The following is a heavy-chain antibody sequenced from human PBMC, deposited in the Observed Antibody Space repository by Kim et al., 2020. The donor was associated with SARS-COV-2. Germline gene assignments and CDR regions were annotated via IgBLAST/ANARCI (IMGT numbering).Heavy chain of an antibody. D-gene: IGHD6-19*01. CDR2: INHSGST. CDR3: ARDLQWLADY. J-gene: IGHJ4*02. Sequence: SETLSLTCAVYGGSFSGYYWSWIRQPPGKGLEWIGEINHSGSTNYNPSLKSRVTISVDTSKNQFSLKLSSVTAADTAVYYCARDLQWLADYWGQGTLVTVSS. V-gene: IGHV4-34*01. CDR1: GGSFSGYY.